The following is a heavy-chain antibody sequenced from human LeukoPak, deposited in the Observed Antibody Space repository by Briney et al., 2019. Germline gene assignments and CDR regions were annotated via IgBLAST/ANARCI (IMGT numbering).Heavy chain of an antibody. J-gene: IGHJ4*02. CDR1: GGSISSGSYY. V-gene: IGHV4-39*07. Sequence: SETLSLTCTVSGGSISSGSYYWGWIRQPPGKGLEWIGNIYYSGSTSYNPSLKSRLTASVDTSKNQVSLELSSVTAADTAVYYCARIRYCSNGYCAPCDYWGQGTSVTVSS. CDR3: ARIRYCSNGYCAPCDY. CDR2: IYYSGST. D-gene: IGHD2-8*01.